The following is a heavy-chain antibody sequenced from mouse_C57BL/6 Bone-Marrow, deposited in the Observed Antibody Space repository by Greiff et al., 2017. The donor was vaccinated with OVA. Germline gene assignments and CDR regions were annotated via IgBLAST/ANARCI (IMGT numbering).Heavy chain of an antibody. V-gene: IGHV1-81*01. D-gene: IGHD1-1*01. CDR1: GYTFTSYG. CDR2: IYPRSGNT. J-gene: IGHJ1*03. Sequence: VKLVESGAELARPGASVKLSCKASGYTFTSYGISWVKQRTGQGLEWIGEIYPRSGNTYYNEKFKGKATLTADKSSSTAYMELRSLTSEDSAVYFCANYYGSSYARWYFDVWGTGTTVTVSS. CDR3: ANYYGSSYARWYFDV.